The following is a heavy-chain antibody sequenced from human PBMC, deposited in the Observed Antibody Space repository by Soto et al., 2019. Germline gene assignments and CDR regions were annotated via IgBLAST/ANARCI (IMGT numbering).Heavy chain of an antibody. CDR2: INHSGST. D-gene: IGHD3-3*01. J-gene: IGHJ4*02. CDR3: ASGGYYTNYFDY. CDR1: GGSFSGYY. Sequence: SETLSLTCAVYGGSFSGYYWSWIRQPPGKGLEWIGEINHSGSTNYNPSLKSRVTISVDTSKNQFSLKLSSVTAADTAVYYCASGGYYTNYFDYWGQGTLVTVSS. V-gene: IGHV4-34*01.